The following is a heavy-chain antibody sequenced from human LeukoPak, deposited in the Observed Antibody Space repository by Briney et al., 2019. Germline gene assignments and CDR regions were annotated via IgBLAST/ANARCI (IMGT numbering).Heavy chain of an antibody. CDR2: INHSGST. V-gene: IGHV4-34*01. Sequence: PSETLSHTCAVYGGSFSGYYWSWIRQPPGKGLEWIGEINHSGSTNYNPSLKSRVTISVDTSKNQFSLKLSSVTAADTAVYYCARTDCTNGVCRYYYYYGMDVWGQGTTVTVSS. CDR1: GGSFSGYY. D-gene: IGHD2-8*01. J-gene: IGHJ6*02. CDR3: ARTDCTNGVCRYYYYYGMDV.